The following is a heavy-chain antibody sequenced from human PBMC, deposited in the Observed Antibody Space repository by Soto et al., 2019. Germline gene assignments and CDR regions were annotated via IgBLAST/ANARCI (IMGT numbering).Heavy chain of an antibody. J-gene: IGHJ4*02. CDR1: GITFSSYA. CDR3: AKDPNGDYVGAFDS. V-gene: IGHV3-23*01. Sequence: EVQLLESGGGLVQPGGSLRLSCAASGITFSSYAMTLVRQVPGKGLEWVSSVRGSSGGTYYADAVKGRFTISRDNSKNTLYLQMNSLRAEDTAIYYCAKDPNGDYVGAFDSWGQGALVTVSS. D-gene: IGHD4-17*01. CDR2: VRGSSGGT.